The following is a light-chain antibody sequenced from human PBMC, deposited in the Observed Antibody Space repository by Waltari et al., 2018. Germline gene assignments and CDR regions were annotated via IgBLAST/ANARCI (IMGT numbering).Light chain of an antibody. V-gene: IGLV1-47*01. CDR2: RND. CDR1: YSNVGNNV. CDR3: ASWDDSPSGRWV. Sequence: QSILTQPPSASGTPGQRVTISCSGTYSNVGNNVVTWYQQLPGTVPKILIYRNDQRPSGVPDRFSGSKSGTSASLAISGLRSEDDAHYFCASWDDSPSGRWVFGGGTKVTVL. J-gene: IGLJ3*02.